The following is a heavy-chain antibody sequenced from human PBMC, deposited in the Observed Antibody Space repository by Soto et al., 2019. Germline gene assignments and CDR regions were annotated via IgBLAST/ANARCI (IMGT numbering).Heavy chain of an antibody. Sequence: QAQLQESGPGLVKPSQTLSLTCTVSGGSISSGDYYWSWIRQHPGKGLEWIGYIYYSGSTYYNPSLKSRVTISVDTSKNQFSLKLSSGTAADTAVYYCARVGPTTRWFDPWGQGTLVTVSS. J-gene: IGHJ5*02. CDR2: IYYSGST. CDR3: ARVGPTTRWFDP. D-gene: IGHD4-17*01. CDR1: GGSISSGDYY. V-gene: IGHV4-31*03.